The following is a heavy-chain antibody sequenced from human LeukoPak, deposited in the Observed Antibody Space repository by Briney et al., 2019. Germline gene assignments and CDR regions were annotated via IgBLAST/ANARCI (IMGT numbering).Heavy chain of an antibody. D-gene: IGHD3-10*01. CDR3: ARRAGEGSYYNGDYYYYYGMDV. J-gene: IGHJ6*04. Sequence: ASVKVSCKASGGTFSSYAISWVRQAPGQGLEWMGGIIPIFVTANYAQKFQGRVTITADKSTSTAYMELSSLRSEDTAVYYCARRAGEGSYYNGDYYYYYGMDVWGKGTTVTVSS. V-gene: IGHV1-69*06. CDR2: IIPIFVTA. CDR1: GGTFSSYA.